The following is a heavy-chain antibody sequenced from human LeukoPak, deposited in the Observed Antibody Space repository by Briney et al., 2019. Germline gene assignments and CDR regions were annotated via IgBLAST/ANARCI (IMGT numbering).Heavy chain of an antibody. J-gene: IGHJ5*02. CDR3: ARARITIFGVVIRGGWFDP. CDR1: GGSISSSSYY. Sequence: PSETLSLTCTVSGGSISSSSYYWSWIRQHPGKGLEWIGYIYYSGSTYYNPSLKSRVTISVDTSKNQFSLKLSSVTAADTAVYYCARARITIFGVVIRGGWFDPWGQGTLVTVSS. CDR2: IYYSGST. V-gene: IGHV4-31*03. D-gene: IGHD3-3*01.